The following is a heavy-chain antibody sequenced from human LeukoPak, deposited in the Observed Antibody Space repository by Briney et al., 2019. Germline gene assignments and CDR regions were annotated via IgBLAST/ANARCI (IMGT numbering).Heavy chain of an antibody. V-gene: IGHV1-2*02. Sequence: GASVKVSCKASGYTFTGYYVHWVRQAPGQGLEWMGWINPNSGGTNYAQKFQGRVTMTRDTSISTAYMELSRLRSDDTAVYYCARKSGCTGGVCLYYFDYWGQGTLVTVSS. CDR2: INPNSGGT. CDR1: GYTFTGYY. J-gene: IGHJ4*02. D-gene: IGHD2-8*02. CDR3: ARKSGCTGGVCLYYFDY.